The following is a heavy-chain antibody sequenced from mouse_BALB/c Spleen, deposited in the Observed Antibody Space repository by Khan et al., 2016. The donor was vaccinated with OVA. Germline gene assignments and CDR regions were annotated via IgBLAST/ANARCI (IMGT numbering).Heavy chain of an antibody. J-gene: IGHJ3*01. CDR2: VSTGGSYT. CDR1: GFTFSTYG. CDR3: TRLAYYYDSEGFAY. V-gene: IGHV5-6*01. Sequence: EVQLVESGGDLVKPAGSLKLSCAASGFTFSTYGMSWVRQTPDKRLEWVATVSTGGSYTYYPDSVTGRFTISRDNAKNTLYLQMSGLKSEDTAMFYCTRLAYYYDSEGFAYWGQGTLVTVSA. D-gene: IGHD1-1*01.